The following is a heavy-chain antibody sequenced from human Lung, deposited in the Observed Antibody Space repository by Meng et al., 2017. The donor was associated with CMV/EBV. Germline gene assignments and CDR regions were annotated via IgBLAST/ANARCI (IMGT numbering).Heavy chain of an antibody. CDR1: GITFSCHW. V-gene: IGHV3-7*01. D-gene: IGHD3-10*01. CDR2: IKADGSEK. Sequence: GEFXKISCAASGITFSCHWMCWVRQAPGKGLEWVDNIKADGSEKYYVDSVKGRFTVSRDNAKNSLYLQMNSLRAEDTAVYYCACNSGDCWGQGTLVTVSS. J-gene: IGHJ4*02. CDR3: ACNSGDC.